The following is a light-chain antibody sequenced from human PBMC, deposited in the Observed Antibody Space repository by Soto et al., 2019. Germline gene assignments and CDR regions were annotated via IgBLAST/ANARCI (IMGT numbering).Light chain of an antibody. CDR2: DNN. Sequence: QSVLTQPPSVSAAPGQKVTISCSGSSSNIGTYYISWYQQLPGTAPKLLIYDNNKRPSGIPDRFSGSKSGTSGTLGITRLQTGDEADYYCGTWDSSLSVVVFGGGTKLTVL. J-gene: IGLJ2*01. CDR1: SSNIGTYY. V-gene: IGLV1-51*01. CDR3: GTWDSSLSVVV.